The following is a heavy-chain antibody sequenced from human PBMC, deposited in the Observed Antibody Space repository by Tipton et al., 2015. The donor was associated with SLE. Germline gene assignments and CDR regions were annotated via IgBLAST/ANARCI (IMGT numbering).Heavy chain of an antibody. CDR3: VRGGSDAFDI. CDR1: GSCIRTYD. D-gene: IGHD3-10*01. Sequence: SLRLSCAASGSCIRTYDMHWVRQVKGKGLEWVAAIGTRGDTLYVDSVKGRFAISREAAKNLLYLQMDSLRDRDTTVYYCVRGGSDAFDIWGQGTIVTVS. CDR2: IGTRGDT. V-gene: IGHV3-13*01. J-gene: IGHJ3*02.